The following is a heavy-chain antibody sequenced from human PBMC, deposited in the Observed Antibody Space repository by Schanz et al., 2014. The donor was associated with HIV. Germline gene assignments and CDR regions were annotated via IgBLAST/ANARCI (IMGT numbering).Heavy chain of an antibody. V-gene: IGHV3-33*06. Sequence: QAQLVESGGGVVQPGRSLRLSCAASGFIFSSYGMYWVRQAPGKGLEWVAVIWHDGSSKYYADSVKGRFTISRDNSKNTLYLQMNSLRAEDTAVYYCAKDRITGTTGVPYYYYGMDVWGQGTTVTVSS. D-gene: IGHD1-7*01. CDR3: AKDRITGTTGVPYYYYGMDV. CDR1: GFIFSSYG. CDR2: IWHDGSSK. J-gene: IGHJ6*02.